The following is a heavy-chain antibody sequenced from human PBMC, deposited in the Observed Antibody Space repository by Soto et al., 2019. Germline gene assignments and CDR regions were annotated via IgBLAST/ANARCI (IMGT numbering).Heavy chain of an antibody. CDR2: IYYSGST. J-gene: IGHJ5*02. Sequence: PSETPSLTCTVSGGSISSGGYYWSWIRQHPGKGLEWIGYIYYSGSTYYNPSLKSRVTISVDTSKNQFSLKLSSVTAADTAVYYCARDSYSWFDPWGQGTLVTVSS. CDR3: ARDSYSWFDP. V-gene: IGHV4-31*03. CDR1: GGSISSGGYY.